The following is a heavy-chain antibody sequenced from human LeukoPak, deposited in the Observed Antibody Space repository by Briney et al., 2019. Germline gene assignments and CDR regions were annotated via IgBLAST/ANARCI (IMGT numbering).Heavy chain of an antibody. Sequence: GGSLRLSCAASGFTFSSYWMSWVRQAPGKGLEWVSSISSSSSYIYYADSVKGRFTISRDNAKNSLYLQMNSLRAEDTAVYYCAPDHGSGSYPFDYWGQGTLVTVSS. V-gene: IGHV3-21*01. CDR1: GFTFSSYW. CDR3: APDHGSGSYPFDY. D-gene: IGHD3-10*01. CDR2: ISSSSSYI. J-gene: IGHJ4*02.